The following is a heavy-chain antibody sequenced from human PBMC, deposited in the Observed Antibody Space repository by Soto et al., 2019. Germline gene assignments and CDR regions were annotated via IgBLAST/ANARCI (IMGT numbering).Heavy chain of an antibody. CDR2: INHSGST. V-gene: IGHV4-34*01. CDR3: ARSPKRKAGSYFQH. Sequence: QVQLQQWGAGLLKPSETLSLTCAVYGGSFSGYYWSWIRQPPGKGLEWFGEINHSGSTNYNPSLKSRVTISVDTSKNQFSLKLSSVTAADTAVYYCARSPKRKAGSYFQHWGQGTLVTVSS. D-gene: IGHD6-25*01. CDR1: GGSFSGYY. J-gene: IGHJ1*01.